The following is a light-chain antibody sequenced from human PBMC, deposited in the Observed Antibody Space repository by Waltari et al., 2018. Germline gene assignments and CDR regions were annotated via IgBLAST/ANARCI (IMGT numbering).Light chain of an antibody. CDR3: AAWDDSLSGRV. CDR2: RNN. J-gene: IGLJ3*02. V-gene: IGLV1-47*01. CDR1: TSS. Sequence: QSVLTQPPSASGTPGQRVTISCSGSTSSISWYQQLPGTAPKLLIYRNNQRPSGVPDRFSGSKSGTSASLAISGLRSDDEADYYCAAWDDSLSGRVFGGGTKLTVL.